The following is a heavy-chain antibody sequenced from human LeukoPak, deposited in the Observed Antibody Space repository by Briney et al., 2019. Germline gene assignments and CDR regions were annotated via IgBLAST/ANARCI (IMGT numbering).Heavy chain of an antibody. CDR2: IYYSGNT. J-gene: IGHJ4*02. Sequence: PSETLSLTCTVSGGSISSYYWSWIRQPPGKGLEWIGYIYYSGNTNYNPSLKSRVTISVDTSKNQFSLELSYVTAADTAVYFCARESSWGNFDYWGQGTLATVSS. D-gene: IGHD7-27*01. CDR3: ARESSWGNFDY. V-gene: IGHV4-59*01. CDR1: GGSISSYY.